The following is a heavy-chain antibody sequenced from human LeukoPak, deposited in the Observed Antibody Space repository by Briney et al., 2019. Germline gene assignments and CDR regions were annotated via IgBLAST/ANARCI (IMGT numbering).Heavy chain of an antibody. CDR2: IRGSGGST. CDR3: AKDPAGCFDP. Sequence: PGGSLSLSCAASGFTFSSYAMSWVRQAPGKGMEWVSAIRGSGGSTYYADSVKGRFTTSRDNSKNTQYLQMNSLRAEDTAVYCCAKDPAGCFDPRGQGTLVTAAS. CDR1: GFTFSSYA. J-gene: IGHJ5*02. V-gene: IGHV3-23*01. D-gene: IGHD4/OR15-4a*01.